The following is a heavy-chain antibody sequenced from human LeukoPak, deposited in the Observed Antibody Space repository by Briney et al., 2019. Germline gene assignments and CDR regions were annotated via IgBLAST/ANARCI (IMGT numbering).Heavy chain of an antibody. Sequence: GGSLRLSCAASGFTFSDFYMSWIRQAPGKGLEWVSYIGGNGGVTWYADSVKGRFTISRDNAKNSLYLQMNSLRAEDTATYYCARDHRLSIFGLVGSKNAFDIWGQGTMVTVSS. V-gene: IGHV3-11*04. CDR2: IGGNGGVT. CDR1: GFTFSDFY. J-gene: IGHJ3*02. CDR3: ARDHRLSIFGLVGSKNAFDI. D-gene: IGHD3/OR15-3a*01.